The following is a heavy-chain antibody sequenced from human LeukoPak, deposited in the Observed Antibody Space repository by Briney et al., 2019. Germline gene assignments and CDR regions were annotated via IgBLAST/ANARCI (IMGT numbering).Heavy chain of an antibody. CDR2: IYHSGST. D-gene: IGHD4-23*01. CDR3: AREYDYGGNVNDY. J-gene: IGHJ4*02. CDR1: GYSISSGYY. V-gene: IGHV4-38-2*02. Sequence: PSETLSLTCTVSGYSISSGYYWGWIRQPPGKGLEWIGSIYHSGSTCYNPSLKSRVTISVDTSKNQFSLKLSSVTAADTAVYYCAREYDYGGNVNDYWGQGTLVTVSS.